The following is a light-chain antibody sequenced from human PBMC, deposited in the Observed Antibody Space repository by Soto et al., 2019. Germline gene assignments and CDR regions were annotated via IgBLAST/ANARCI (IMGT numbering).Light chain of an antibody. CDR2: LNSDGSH. Sequence: QLVLTQSPSASASLGASVKLTCTLSSGHSSYAIAWHQQQPEKGPRYLMKLNSDGSHSKGDGLPDRFSGSSSGAERYLIISSLQSEDESDYYCQTWGTGIHVFGTGTKVTVL. CDR3: QTWGTGIHV. CDR1: SGHSSYA. J-gene: IGLJ1*01. V-gene: IGLV4-69*01.